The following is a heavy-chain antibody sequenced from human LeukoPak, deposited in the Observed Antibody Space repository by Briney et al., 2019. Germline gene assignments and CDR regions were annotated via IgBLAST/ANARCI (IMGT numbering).Heavy chain of an antibody. Sequence: SETLSLTCTVSGGSISSSSYYWGWIRQPPGKGLEWIGSIYYNGSTYYNPSLKSRVTISVDTSKNQFSLKLSSVTAADTAVYYCARRRISLPGPAAVFDYWGQGTLVTVSS. CDR1: GGSISSSSYY. CDR3: ARRRISLPGPAAVFDY. V-gene: IGHV4-39*01. CDR2: IYYNGST. J-gene: IGHJ4*02. D-gene: IGHD6-25*01.